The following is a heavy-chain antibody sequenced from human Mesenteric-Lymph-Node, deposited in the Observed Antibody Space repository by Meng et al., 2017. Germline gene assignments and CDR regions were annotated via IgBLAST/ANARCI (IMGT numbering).Heavy chain of an antibody. Sequence: QVQLQGPGPGLVKPPQTLSLTCSVSGGSISSGDSYWSWIRQPPGKGLEWIGYIYYSGSTYYNPSLKSRVTISVDTSKNQFSLKLSSVTAADTAVYYCARGPTTYFDYWGQGTLVTVSS. CDR3: ARGPTTYFDY. CDR1: GGSISSGDSY. D-gene: IGHD4-17*01. CDR2: IYYSGST. J-gene: IGHJ4*02. V-gene: IGHV4-30-4*01.